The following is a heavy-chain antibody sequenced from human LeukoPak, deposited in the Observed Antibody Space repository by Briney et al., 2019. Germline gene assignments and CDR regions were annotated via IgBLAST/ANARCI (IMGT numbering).Heavy chain of an antibody. D-gene: IGHD3-10*01. CDR1: GGSFSGYY. J-gene: IGHJ4*02. V-gene: IGHV4-34*01. Sequence: SSATLSLTCAVYGGSFSGYYWSWIRQHPGRGLEWIGEINHSGSTNYNPSLKSRVTISVDTSKNQFSLKLSSVTAADTAVYYCARVVVGEARGYFDYWGQGTLVTVSS. CDR2: INHSGST. CDR3: ARVVVGEARGYFDY.